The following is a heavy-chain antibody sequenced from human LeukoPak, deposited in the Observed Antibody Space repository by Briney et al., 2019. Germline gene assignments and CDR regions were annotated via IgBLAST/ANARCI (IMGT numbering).Heavy chain of an antibody. CDR3: AKPRTLYDILTVSFQH. CDR2: ISSSSDSI. J-gene: IGHJ1*01. D-gene: IGHD3-9*01. CDR1: GFTFSSYR. V-gene: IGHV3-48*04. Sequence: GGSLRLSCAASGFTFSSYRMNWVRQAPGKGLEWVSYISSSSDSIYYADSVKGRFTISRDNAKNSLYLQMNNLTAEDTALYYCAKPRTLYDILTVSFQHWGQGTWVTVSS.